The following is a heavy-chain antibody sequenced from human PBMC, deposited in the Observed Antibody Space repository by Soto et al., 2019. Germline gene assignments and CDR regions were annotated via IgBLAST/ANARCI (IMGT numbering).Heavy chain of an antibody. Sequence: QVQLQQWGAGLLKPSETRSLTCAVYGGSFSGYYWSWIRQPPGKGLEWIGEINHSGSTNYNPSLXSXVXKSVHTSKNQFSLKLSSVTAADTAVYYCASGYAWDVWGQGTTVTVSS. J-gene: IGHJ6*02. D-gene: IGHD2-8*01. V-gene: IGHV4-34*01. CDR3: ASGYAWDV. CDR2: INHSGST. CDR1: GGSFSGYY.